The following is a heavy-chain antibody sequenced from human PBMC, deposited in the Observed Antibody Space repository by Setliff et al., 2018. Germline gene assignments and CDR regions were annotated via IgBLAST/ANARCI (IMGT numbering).Heavy chain of an antibody. CDR1: GGSISSYY. CDR2: IYIGGSA. D-gene: IGHD6-19*01. J-gene: IGHJ6*03. CDR3: AREQWLDPPGYYYMDV. Sequence: LSLTCTVSGGSISSYYWGWIRQPAGKGLEWIGHIYIGGSANYNPSLKSRVTMSIDTSKNQFSLKLNSVTAADMAVYYCAREQWLDPPGYYYMDVWAKGTTVTVSS. V-gene: IGHV4-4*07.